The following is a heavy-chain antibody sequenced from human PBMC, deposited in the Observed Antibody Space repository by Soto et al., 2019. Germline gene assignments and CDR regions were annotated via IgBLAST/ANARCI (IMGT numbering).Heavy chain of an antibody. CDR2: FDPEDGET. D-gene: IGHD4-17*01. J-gene: IGHJ3*02. V-gene: IGHV1-24*01. CDR3: ATTVPKYGGAFDI. Sequence: GASVKVCCKVSGYTLTELSMHWVRQAPGKGLEWMGGFDPEDGETIYAQKFQGRVTMTEDTSTDTAYMELSSLRSEDTAVYYCATTVPKYGGAFDIWGQGTMVTVSS. CDR1: GYTLTELS.